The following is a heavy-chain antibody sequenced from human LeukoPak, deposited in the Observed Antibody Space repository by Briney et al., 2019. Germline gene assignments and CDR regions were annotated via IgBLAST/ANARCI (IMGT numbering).Heavy chain of an antibody. D-gene: IGHD2-2*02. CDR3: ARAPYCSSTSCYIHQGVYYYYGMDV. CDR2: INHSGST. Sequence: PSETLSLTCAVYGGSFSGYYWSWIRQPPGKGLEWIGEINHSGSTNYNPSLKSRVTISVDTSKNQFSLKLSSVTAADTAVYYCARAPYCSSTSCYIHQGVYYYYGMDVWGQGTTVTVSS. J-gene: IGHJ6*02. CDR1: GGSFSGYY. V-gene: IGHV4-34*01.